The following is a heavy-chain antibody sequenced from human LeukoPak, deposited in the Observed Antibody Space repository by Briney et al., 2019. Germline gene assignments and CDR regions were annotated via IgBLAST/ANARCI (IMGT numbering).Heavy chain of an antibody. CDR2: IYYSGST. D-gene: IGHD5-12*01. CDR1: GGSISSSSYY. CDR3: ARQWDIVATWGRWFDP. Sequence: PSETLSLTCTVSGGSISSSSYYWGWIRQPPGKGLEWIGSIYYSGSTYYNPSLKSRVTISVDTSKNQFSLKLTSVTAADTAIYYRARQWDIVATWGRWFDPWGQGILVTVSS. J-gene: IGHJ5*02. V-gene: IGHV4-39*01.